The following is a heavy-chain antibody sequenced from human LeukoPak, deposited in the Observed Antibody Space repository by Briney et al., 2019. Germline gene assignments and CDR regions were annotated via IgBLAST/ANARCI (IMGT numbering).Heavy chain of an antibody. J-gene: IGHJ4*02. Sequence: KSSETLSLTCTVSGGSISSGDYYWSWIRQPPGKGLEWIGYIYYSGSTYYNPSLKSRVTISVDTSKNQFSLKLSSVTAADTAVYYCARGLSSYDSSAFDYWGQGTLVTVSS. V-gene: IGHV4-30-4*01. CDR2: IYYSGST. D-gene: IGHD3-22*01. CDR1: GGSISSGDYY. CDR3: ARGLSSYDSSAFDY.